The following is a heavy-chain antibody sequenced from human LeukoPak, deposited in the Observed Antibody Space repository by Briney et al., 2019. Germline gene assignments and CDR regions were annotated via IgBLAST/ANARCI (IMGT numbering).Heavy chain of an antibody. V-gene: IGHV4-61*01. CDR3: ARDPTHDAFDI. CDR1: GGSISSSSYY. CDR2: IYYSGST. Sequence: SETLSLTCTVSGGSISSSSYYWSWIRQPPGKGLEWIGYIYYSGSTNYNPSLKSRVTISVDTSKNQFSLKLSSVTAADTAVYYCARDPTHDAFDIWGQGTMVTVSS. D-gene: IGHD4-11*01. J-gene: IGHJ3*02.